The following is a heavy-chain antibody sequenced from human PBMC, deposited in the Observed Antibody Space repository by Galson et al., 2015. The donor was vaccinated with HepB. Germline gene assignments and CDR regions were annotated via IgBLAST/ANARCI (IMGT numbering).Heavy chain of an antibody. CDR3: ARRGGVCCGGDCYFPFDY. Sequence: SLRLSCAGSGFSFNNYWMSWVRQAPGKGLEWVANIKQDGSNKYYVDSVKGRFTISRDNAKNSLYLQMNSLRAEDTAVYYCARRGGVCCGGDCYFPFDYWGQGTLVTVSS. V-gene: IGHV3-7*01. J-gene: IGHJ4*02. D-gene: IGHD2-21*01. CDR2: IKQDGSNK. CDR1: GFSFNNYW.